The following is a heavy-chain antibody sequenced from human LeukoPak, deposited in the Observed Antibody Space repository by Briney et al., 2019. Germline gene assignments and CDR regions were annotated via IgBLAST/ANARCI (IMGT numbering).Heavy chain of an antibody. Sequence: ETLSLTCAVYGGSFSGYYWRWIRQPPGKGLEWIGEINHSGSTNYNPSLKSRVTISVDTSKNQFSLKLSSVTAADTAVYYCARGGIAAANWFDPWGQGTLVTVSS. CDR2: INHSGST. CDR3: ARGGIAAANWFDP. D-gene: IGHD6-13*01. CDR1: GGSFSGYY. V-gene: IGHV4-34*01. J-gene: IGHJ5*02.